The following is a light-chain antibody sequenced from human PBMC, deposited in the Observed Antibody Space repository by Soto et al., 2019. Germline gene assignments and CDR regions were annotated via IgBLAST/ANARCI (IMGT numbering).Light chain of an antibody. J-gene: IGKJ4*01. CDR1: QSISSSY. CDR2: DAS. CDR3: QQYGSSPLT. Sequence: EVVLTQSPGTLSLSPWERATLSCRASQSISSSYLAWYQQRPGLAPRLLIYDASTRATGIPDRFSGSGSGTDLTLTISRLEPEDFAVYYCQQYGSSPLTFGGGTKVDIK. V-gene: IGKV3D-20*01.